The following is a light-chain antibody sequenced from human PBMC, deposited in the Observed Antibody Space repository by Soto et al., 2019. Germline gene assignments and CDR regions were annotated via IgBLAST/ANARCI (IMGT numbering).Light chain of an antibody. CDR1: QGISSY. Sequence: DIQLTQSPSFLSASVGDRVTITCRASQGISSYLAWYQQKPGKAPKLLIYAASTLQSGVPSRFSGSGSGTEFTLTISSLQPEDFATYYCQQVNRYPITFGQGTRLEIK. J-gene: IGKJ5*01. CDR2: AAS. CDR3: QQVNRYPIT. V-gene: IGKV1-9*01.